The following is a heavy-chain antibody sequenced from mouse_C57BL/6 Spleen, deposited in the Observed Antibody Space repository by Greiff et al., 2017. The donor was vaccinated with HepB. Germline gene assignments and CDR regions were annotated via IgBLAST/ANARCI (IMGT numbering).Heavy chain of an antibody. CDR3: ARFGDGYYPYAMDY. Sequence: VQLQQSGAELARPGASVKMSCKASGYTFTSYTMHWVKQRPGQGLEWIGYINPSSGYTKYNQKFKDKATLTADKSSSTAYMQLSSLTSEDSAVYYCARFGDGYYPYAMDYWGQGTSVTVSS. V-gene: IGHV1-4*01. J-gene: IGHJ4*01. D-gene: IGHD2-3*01. CDR2: INPSSGYT. CDR1: GYTFTSYT.